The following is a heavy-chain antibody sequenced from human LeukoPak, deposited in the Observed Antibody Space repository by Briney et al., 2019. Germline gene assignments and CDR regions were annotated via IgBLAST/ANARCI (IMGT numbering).Heavy chain of an antibody. V-gene: IGHV1-46*01. D-gene: IGHD4/OR15-4a*01. CDR1: GYTFTSYY. Sequence: ASVKVSCTASGYTFTSYYMHWVRQAPGQGLEWMGIINPSGGSTNYAQKFQGRVTMTRDMSTSTDYLELSSLRSEDTAVYYCARRAGAYSHPYDYWGQGTLVTVSS. J-gene: IGHJ4*02. CDR2: INPSGGST. CDR3: ARRAGAYSHPYDY.